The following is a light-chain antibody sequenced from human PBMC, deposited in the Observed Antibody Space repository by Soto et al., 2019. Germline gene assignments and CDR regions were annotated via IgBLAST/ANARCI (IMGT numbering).Light chain of an antibody. Sequence: QSVLTQPASMSGSPGQSITISCIGTSSDVGAYDSVSWYQHYPGKAPKLIIYEVSYRPSGVSHRFSGSKSVNTASLTISGLQAEDEANYYCESYTNTTSYVFGTGTKVTVL. V-gene: IGLV2-14*01. CDR1: SSDVGAYDS. J-gene: IGLJ1*01. CDR2: EVS. CDR3: ESYTNTTSYV.